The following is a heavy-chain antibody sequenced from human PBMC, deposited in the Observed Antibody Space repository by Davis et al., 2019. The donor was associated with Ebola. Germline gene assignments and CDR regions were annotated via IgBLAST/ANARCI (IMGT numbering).Heavy chain of an antibody. CDR2: TYYNSKWYN. D-gene: IGHD3-10*01. CDR1: GDSVSSGG. J-gene: IGHJ6*04. V-gene: IGHV6-1*01. CDR3: ARGWFRGSMDV. Sequence: HPQTLSLTCAISGDSVSSGGWNWIRQSPSRGLEWLGRTYYNSKWYNDYAVSVRSRITINPDTSKNQFSLQLSSVTPEDTGLYYCARGWFRGSMDVWGEGTTVTVSS.